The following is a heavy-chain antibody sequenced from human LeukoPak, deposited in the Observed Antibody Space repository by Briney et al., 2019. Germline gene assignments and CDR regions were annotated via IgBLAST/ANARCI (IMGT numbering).Heavy chain of an antibody. CDR2: IYWNGDR. CDR1: GFSLTTTGVG. V-gene: IGHV2-5*01. CDR3: VHRLRGEQYDTTGYHRRFDY. J-gene: IGHJ4*02. Sequence: SGPTLVKPTQTLTLTCTFSGFSLTTTGVGVGWIRQPPGKALVWLAVIYWNGDRRYSPSLETRLTITKDTSKGQVVLTMTNMDPVDTATYYCVHRLRGEQYDTTGYHRRFDYWGQGTLVTVSS. D-gene: IGHD3-22*01.